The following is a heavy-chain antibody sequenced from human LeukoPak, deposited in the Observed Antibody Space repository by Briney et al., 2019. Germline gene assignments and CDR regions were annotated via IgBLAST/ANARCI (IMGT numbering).Heavy chain of an antibody. CDR1: GYTFTIYD. J-gene: IGHJ6*03. V-gene: IGHV1-8*01. CDR3: ARGGVHESSGWYFSYYYYSYYMDV. D-gene: IGHD6-19*01. CDR2: MNANSGNT. Sequence: ASVKVSFKASGYTFTIYDINWVRQAPGQGREWMGWMNANSGNTGYAQKFQGRVTMTRNTARSTAYMELRSLRSEDTAVYYCARGGVHESSGWYFSYYYYSYYMDVWGKGTTVTVSS.